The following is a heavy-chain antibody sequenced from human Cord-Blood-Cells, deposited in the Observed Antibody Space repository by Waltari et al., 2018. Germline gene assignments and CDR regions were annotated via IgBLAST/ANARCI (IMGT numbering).Heavy chain of an antibody. V-gene: IGHV3-73*02. D-gene: IGHD6-19*01. CDR3: TRQGWDDAFDI. J-gene: IGHJ3*02. Sequence: EVQLVESGGGLVQPGGSLKLSGAASGFTFGGSAIPWVRPASGKGLEWVGRIRSKANSYATAYAASVKGRFTISRDDSKNTAYLQMNSLKTEDTAVYYCTRQGWDDAFDIWGQGTMVTVSS. CDR2: IRSKANSYAT. CDR1: GFTFGGSA.